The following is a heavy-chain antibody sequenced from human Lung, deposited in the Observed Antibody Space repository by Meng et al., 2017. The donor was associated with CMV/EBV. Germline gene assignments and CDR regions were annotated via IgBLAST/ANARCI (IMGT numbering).Heavy chain of an antibody. CDR1: GFTFSSYA. CDR3: AKDVSKLGYFDL. J-gene: IGHJ2*01. V-gene: IGHV3-23*01. D-gene: IGHD2-8*01. CDR2: ISGSGGST. Sequence: SCAASGFTFSSYAMSRVRQAPGKGLEWVSAISGSGGSTYYADSVKVRFTISRDNSKNTLYLQMNSLRAEDTAVYYCAKDVSKLGYFDLWGRGTLVTVSS.